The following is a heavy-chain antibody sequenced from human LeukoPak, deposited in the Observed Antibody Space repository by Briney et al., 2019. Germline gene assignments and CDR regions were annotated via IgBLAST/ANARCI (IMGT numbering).Heavy chain of an antibody. Sequence: GGSLRLSCAVFGLTFKNSWMTWVRQAPGKRLEWVATLNQDGGEKYYVDSVKGRFTISRDNAKNSLYLQMNSLRADDTAVYYCARGHWGLDPWGQGTLVIVSS. V-gene: IGHV3-7*03. J-gene: IGHJ5*02. D-gene: IGHD7-27*01. CDR1: GLTFKNSW. CDR2: LNQDGGEK. CDR3: ARGHWGLDP.